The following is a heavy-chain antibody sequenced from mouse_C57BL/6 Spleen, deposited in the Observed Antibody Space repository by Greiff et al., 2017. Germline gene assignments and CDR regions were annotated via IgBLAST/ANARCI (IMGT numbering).Heavy chain of an antibody. CDR1: GYAFSSSW. CDR2: FYPGDGDT. D-gene: IGHD2-3*01. CDR3: ARWLLPNAMDY. J-gene: IGHJ4*01. V-gene: IGHV1-82*01. Sequence: QVQLQQSGPELVKPGASVKISCKASGYAFSSSWMNWVKQRPGKGLEWIGRFYPGDGDTNYNGKFKGKATLTADQSSSTAYMQLSSLTSEDSAVYFCARWLLPNAMDYWGPGTSVTVSS.